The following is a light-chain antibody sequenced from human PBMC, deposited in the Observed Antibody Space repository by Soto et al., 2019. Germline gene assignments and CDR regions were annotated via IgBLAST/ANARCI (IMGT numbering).Light chain of an antibody. CDR3: QHYNNWPHT. Sequence: ERVMTQSPATLSVSPWERTTLSCRASESVSSHLAWYQQKPGLAPRLLIYGASTRATGVPARFIGSGSGTEFTLTISSLQSEHFAIYYCQHYNNWPHTFGQGTKGDIK. CDR1: ESVSSH. J-gene: IGKJ2*01. CDR2: GAS. V-gene: IGKV3-15*01.